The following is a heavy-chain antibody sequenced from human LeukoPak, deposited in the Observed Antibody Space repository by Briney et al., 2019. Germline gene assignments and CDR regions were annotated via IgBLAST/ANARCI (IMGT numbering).Heavy chain of an antibody. Sequence: SETLSLTCTVSAGSISSNYWSWSRPPAGKGLEWSGRIYTSGSTNYNASLKRRVSMSVDTSKNQFSLKLSSVPAADTAVFYCARENSGSYREFDYWGQGTLVTVSS. CDR3: ARENSGSYREFDY. CDR1: AGSISSNY. V-gene: IGHV4-4*07. CDR2: IYTSGST. D-gene: IGHD1-26*01. J-gene: IGHJ4*02.